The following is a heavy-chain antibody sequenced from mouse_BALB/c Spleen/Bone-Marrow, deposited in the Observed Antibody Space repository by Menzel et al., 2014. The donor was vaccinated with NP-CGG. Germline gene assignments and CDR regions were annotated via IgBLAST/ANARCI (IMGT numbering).Heavy chain of an antibody. CDR2: ISTYNGNT. J-gene: IGHJ4*01. CDR1: GYTFTDYA. CDR3: AREGYYSIEY. Sequence: LQESGPEVVRPGVSEKISCKGSGYTFTDYAMHWVKQSHAKSLEWIGVISTYNGNTNYNQKVKVNDTMSVDKSSSTVDMELARLSSEDSAIYYCAREGYYSIEYWGQGTSVTDAS. V-gene: IGHV1-67*01.